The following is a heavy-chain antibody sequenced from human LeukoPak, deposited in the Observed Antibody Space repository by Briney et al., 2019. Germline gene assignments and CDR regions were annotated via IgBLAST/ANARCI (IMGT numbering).Heavy chain of an antibody. Sequence: SETLSLTCTVSGYSISSGYYWGWIRQPPGKGLEWIGSIYHSDNSYYNPSLKSRVTMSVDTSKNQFSLKLNSVTAADTAVYFCAREWNRLGLAGTWDFDYWGQGILVTVSS. CDR3: AREWNRLGLAGTWDFDY. V-gene: IGHV4-38-2*02. CDR1: GYSISSGYY. D-gene: IGHD6-13*01. J-gene: IGHJ4*02. CDR2: IYHSDNS.